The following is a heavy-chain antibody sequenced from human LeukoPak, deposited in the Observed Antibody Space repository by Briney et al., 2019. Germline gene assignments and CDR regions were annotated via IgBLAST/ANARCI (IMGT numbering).Heavy chain of an antibody. CDR3: AKDRDTVKFPGSGFDP. V-gene: IGHV1-18*01. CDR1: TSR. CDR2: IGTYGGDT. Sequence: ASVKVSCKATSRISWVRQAPGQGLEWMGWIGTYGGDTYYAQKFQGRITVTTDTSTSTVYMELRNLRSDDTAVYYCAKDRDTVKFPGSGFDPWGQGTLVTVSS. D-gene: IGHD4-17*01. J-gene: IGHJ5*02.